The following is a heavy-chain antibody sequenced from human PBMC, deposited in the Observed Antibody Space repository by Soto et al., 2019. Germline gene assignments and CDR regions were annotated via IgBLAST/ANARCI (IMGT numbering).Heavy chain of an antibody. D-gene: IGHD4-17*01. V-gene: IGHV1-46*01. CDR2: INPSGGST. Sequence: ASVKVSCKASGYTFTSYYMHLVRQAPGQGHKRKGIINPSGGSTSYAQKFQGRATMTRDTSTSPVYMELSSLRSEDTAVYYCARELLPDYGDSHYCYGMDVWGQGTTVTVSS. CDR3: ARELLPDYGDSHYCYGMDV. J-gene: IGHJ6*02. CDR1: GYTFTSYY.